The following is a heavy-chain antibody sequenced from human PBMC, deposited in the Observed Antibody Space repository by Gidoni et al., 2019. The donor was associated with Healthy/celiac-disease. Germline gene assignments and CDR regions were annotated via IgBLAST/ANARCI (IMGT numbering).Heavy chain of an antibody. CDR2: IYYSGST. Sequence: QLQLQESGPGLVKPSETLSLTCTVSGGSISSSSYYWGWIRQPPGKGLELIGSIYYSGSTYYNPSLKCRVTISVDTSKNQFSLKLSSVTAADTAVYYCASSTPPITMIEWYFDLWGRGTLVTVSS. V-gene: IGHV4-39*01. J-gene: IGHJ2*01. CDR1: GGSISSSSYY. CDR3: ASSTPPITMIEWYFDL. D-gene: IGHD3-22*01.